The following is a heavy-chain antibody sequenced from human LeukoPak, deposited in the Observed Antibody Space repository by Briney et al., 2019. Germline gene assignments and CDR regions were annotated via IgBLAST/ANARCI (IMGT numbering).Heavy chain of an antibody. D-gene: IGHD2-2*01. J-gene: IGHJ5*02. CDR2: MNPNSGNT. CDR3: ARVCSSTSCYHWFDP. CDR1: GYTFTSYD. V-gene: IGHV1-8*01. Sequence: ASVKVSCKASGYTFTSYDINWVRQATGQGLEWMGWMNPNSGNTGYAQEFQGRVTMTRNTSISTAYMELSSLRSEDTAVYYCARVCSSTSCYHWFDPWGQGTLVTVSS.